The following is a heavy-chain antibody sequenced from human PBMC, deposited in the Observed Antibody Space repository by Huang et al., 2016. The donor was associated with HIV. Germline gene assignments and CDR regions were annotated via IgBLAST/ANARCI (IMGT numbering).Heavy chain of an antibody. V-gene: IGHV4-39*01. CDR3: ARRLGNYFFDY. J-gene: IGHJ4*02. D-gene: IGHD7-27*01. CDR2: IYYSGST. CDR1: GGSISTGSYS. Sequence: QVQLQESGPGLVKPSETLSLNCTVSGGSISTGSYSWGWIRQTPGKGLEWIASIYYSGSTNYNPSLMSRVTISVDTSQNQFSLKLSSVTAADTAIYYCARRLGNYFFDYWGQGTLVTVSS.